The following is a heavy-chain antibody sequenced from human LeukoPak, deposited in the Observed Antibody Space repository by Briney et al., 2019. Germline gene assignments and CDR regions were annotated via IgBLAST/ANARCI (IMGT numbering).Heavy chain of an antibody. CDR2: INTNTGNP. CDR1: GYTFTNYA. CDR3: ARKGQGAAGTYYYYYYMDV. J-gene: IGHJ6*03. D-gene: IGHD6-13*01. Sequence: GASVKVSCKASGYTFTNYAINWVRQAPGQGLEWMGWINTNTGNPTYAQGFTGRFVFSLDTSVSTAYLQISSLKAEDTAVYYCARKGQGAAGTYYYYYYMDVWGKGTTVTVSS. V-gene: IGHV7-4-1*02.